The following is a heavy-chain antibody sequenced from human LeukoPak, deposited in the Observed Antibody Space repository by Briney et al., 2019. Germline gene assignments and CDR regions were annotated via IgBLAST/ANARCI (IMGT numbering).Heavy chain of an antibody. CDR2: IIAYNGNT. CDR3: AIGSYYTEAPFDY. CDR1: VYTFTSYG. D-gene: IGHD1-26*01. J-gene: IGHJ4*02. V-gene: IGHV1-18*01. Sequence: ASVKVSCKASVYTFTSYGISWVRQAPGQGLEWMGGIIAYNGNTNYAQKLQGRVTMTTDTSMNTTYMYLRSMRSDDTAVYYCAIGSYYTEAPFDYWGQGTLVTVSS.